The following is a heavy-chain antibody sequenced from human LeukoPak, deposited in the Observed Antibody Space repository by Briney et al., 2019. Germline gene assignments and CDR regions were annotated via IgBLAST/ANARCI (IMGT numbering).Heavy chain of an antibody. Sequence: ASVKVSCKASGYTFTGYYMHWVRQAPGQGLEWMGWINPNSGGTNYAQKFQGRVTMTRDTSISTAYMELSRLRSDDTAVYYCARVGDSGDDIVIVPGAGLWYWGQGTLVTVSS. V-gene: IGHV1-2*02. CDR3: ARVGDSGDDIVIVPGAGLWY. CDR2: INPNSGGT. J-gene: IGHJ4*02. D-gene: IGHD2-2*01. CDR1: GYTFTGYY.